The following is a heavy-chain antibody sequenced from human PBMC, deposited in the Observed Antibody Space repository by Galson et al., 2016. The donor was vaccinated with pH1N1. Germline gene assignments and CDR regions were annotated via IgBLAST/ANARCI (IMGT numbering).Heavy chain of an antibody. V-gene: IGHV3-23*01. CDR2: ISGGGTI. D-gene: IGHD6-19*01. CDR1: GFTFRSYA. Sequence: LRLSCAVSGFTFRSYAMTWVRQAPGKGPEWVSVISGGGTIHYADSVRGRFTISRDNSNNTVYLQMNSLRAEDTGVYYCAKDKRSGWSVVGGFMDHCGQGTLVTVSS. CDR3: AKDKRSGWSVVGGFMDH. J-gene: IGHJ4*02.